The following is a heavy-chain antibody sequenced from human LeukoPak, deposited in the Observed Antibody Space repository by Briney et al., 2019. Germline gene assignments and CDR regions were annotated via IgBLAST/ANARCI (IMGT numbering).Heavy chain of an antibody. CDR2: IIPIFGTA. J-gene: IGHJ4*02. D-gene: IGHD5-18*01. CDR3: ARGGYSYGYCDY. CDR1: GYTFTGYY. V-gene: IGHV1-69*05. Sequence: SVKVSCKASGYTFTGYYMHWVRQAPGQGLEWMGRIIPIFGTANYAQKFQGRVTITTDESTSTAYMELSSLRSEDTAVYYCARGGYSYGYCDYWGQGTLVTVSS.